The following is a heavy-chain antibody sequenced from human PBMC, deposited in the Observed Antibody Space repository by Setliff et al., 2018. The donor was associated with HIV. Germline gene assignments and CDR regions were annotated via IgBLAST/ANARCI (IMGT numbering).Heavy chain of an antibody. CDR2: MNPKSGNT. D-gene: IGHD2-2*01. J-gene: IGHJ3*02. CDR3: ARYLRSTRYDAFDI. Sequence: ASVKVSCKASGYTFTSSDINWVRQAPGQGLEWMGWMNPKSGNTGYAQKLQGRVTMTRNTSISTAYMELSSLRSEDTAMYYCARYLRSTRYDAFDIWGQGTMVTV. CDR1: GYTFTSSD. V-gene: IGHV1-8*02.